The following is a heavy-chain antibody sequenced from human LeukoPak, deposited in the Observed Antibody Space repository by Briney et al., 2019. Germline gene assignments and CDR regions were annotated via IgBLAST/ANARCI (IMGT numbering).Heavy chain of an antibody. D-gene: IGHD2-15*01. J-gene: IGHJ1*01. CDR3: ASPEAPAATDSSFLH. CDR1: GDSVSSGSYY. CDR2: IYYTGST. Sequence: PSETLSLTCTVSGDSVSSGSYYWTWIRQPPGKGLERIGYIYYTGSTHYNPSLKSRVTISIDTSKNQFSLRLTSVTAADTAVYYCASPEAPAATDSSFLHWGQGTLVTASS. V-gene: IGHV4-61*01.